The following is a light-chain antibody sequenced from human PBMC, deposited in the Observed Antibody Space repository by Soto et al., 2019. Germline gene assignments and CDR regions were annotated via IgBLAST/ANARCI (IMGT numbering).Light chain of an antibody. CDR2: DAS. J-gene: IGKJ5*01. V-gene: IGKV3-11*01. Sequence: DIVLTQSPATLSLSPGERATLSSRARQTVTSYLAWYQQKPGQAPRLLIYDASNRATGIPARFSGSGSGTDFTLTISSLGPEDFAVYYCQQRGNWPLTFGQGTRLDIK. CDR1: QTVTSY. CDR3: QQRGNWPLT.